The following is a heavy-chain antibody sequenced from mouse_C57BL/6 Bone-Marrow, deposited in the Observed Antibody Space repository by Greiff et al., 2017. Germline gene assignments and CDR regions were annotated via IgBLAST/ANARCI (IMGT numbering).Heavy chain of an antibody. J-gene: IGHJ3*01. CDR1: GYTFTEYT. CDR3: ARHEERYDYDGGRFAY. Sequence: QVQLQQSGAELVKPGASVKLSCKASGYTFTEYTIHWVKQRSGQGLEWIGWFYPGSGSIKYNEKFKDKDTLTADKSSSTVYMELSRLTSEDSAVYFCARHEERYDYDGGRFAYWGQGTLVTVSA. CDR2: FYPGSGSI. D-gene: IGHD2-4*01. V-gene: IGHV1-62-2*01.